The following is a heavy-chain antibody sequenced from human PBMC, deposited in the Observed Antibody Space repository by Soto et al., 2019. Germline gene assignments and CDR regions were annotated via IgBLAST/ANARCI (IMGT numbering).Heavy chain of an antibody. CDR2: IWYDGSNK. CDR1: GFTFSSYG. V-gene: IGHV3-33*01. Sequence: QVQLVESGGGVVQPGRSLRLSCAASGFTFSSYGMHWVRQAPGKGLEWVAVIWYDGSNKYYADSVKGRFTISRDNSKNTLYLQMHSLRAEDTAVYYCARDQVGGIFYYSYYGMDVWGQGTTVTVSS. D-gene: IGHD2-15*01. CDR3: ARDQVGGIFYYSYYGMDV. J-gene: IGHJ6*02.